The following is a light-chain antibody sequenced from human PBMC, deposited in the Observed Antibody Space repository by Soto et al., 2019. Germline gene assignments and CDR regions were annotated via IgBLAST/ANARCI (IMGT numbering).Light chain of an antibody. CDR3: SSYTSSSTASDV. Sequence: QSALTQPASVSGSPGQSITISCTGTSSDVGGYNYVSWYQQHPGKAPKLIIYDVSNRPSGVSNRFSGSKSGNTASLTISGLQAEDEADYYCSSYTSSSTASDVFGAGTKLTVL. J-gene: IGLJ1*01. CDR2: DVS. V-gene: IGLV2-14*01. CDR1: SSDVGGYNY.